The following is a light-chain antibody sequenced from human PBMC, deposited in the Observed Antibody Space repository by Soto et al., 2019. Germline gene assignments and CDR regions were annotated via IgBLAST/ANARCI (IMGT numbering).Light chain of an antibody. V-gene: IGKV3-11*01. Sequence: EIVLTQSPATLSLSPGERATLSCRASQTIDNYLHWYQQKPGQAPRLLIYDGFYRAAGVPARFSGVGSGTDFTLTISSLEPEDFAFYYCQQRKDWPLTFGGGPRVEI. CDR1: QTIDNY. CDR2: DGF. CDR3: QQRKDWPLT. J-gene: IGKJ4*01.